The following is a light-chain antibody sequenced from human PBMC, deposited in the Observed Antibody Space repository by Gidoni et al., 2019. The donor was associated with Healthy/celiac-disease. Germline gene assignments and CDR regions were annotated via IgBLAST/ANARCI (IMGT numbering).Light chain of an antibody. V-gene: IGKV1-39*01. CDR1: QSISSY. CDR3: RHSYSTPLT. CDR2: AAS. Sequence: DIQMTQSPSSLSASVGDRVTIPCRASQSISSYLNWYQQKPGKAPKLLIYAASSLQSGVPSRFSGSGSGTDFTLTISSLQPEDFATYYCRHSYSTPLTFGGGTKVEIK. J-gene: IGKJ4*01.